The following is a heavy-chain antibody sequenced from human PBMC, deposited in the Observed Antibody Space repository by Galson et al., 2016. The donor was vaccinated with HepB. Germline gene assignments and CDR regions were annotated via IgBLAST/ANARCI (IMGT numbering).Heavy chain of an antibody. Sequence: SLRLSCAASGFTFSDYYMNWIRQAPGKGLEWVSYISGSSHYTYYADSAKGRFTISRDNAKNTPYLQMNSLRGEDTAVYYCARVVHSKAFDIWGLGTLVTVSS. J-gene: IGHJ3*02. D-gene: IGHD2/OR15-2a*01. CDR2: ISGSSHYT. CDR1: GFTFSDYY. CDR3: ARVVHSKAFDI. V-gene: IGHV3-11*06.